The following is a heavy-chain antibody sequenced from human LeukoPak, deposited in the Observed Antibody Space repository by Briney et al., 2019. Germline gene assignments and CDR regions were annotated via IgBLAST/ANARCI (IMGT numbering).Heavy chain of an antibody. CDR3: AKEGHDAFDI. Sequence: GGSLSLSCAASGFTFSSYSMNWVRQAPGKGLEWVSSISSSSSYIYYADSVKGRFTISRDNAKNSLYLQMNSLRAEDMALYYCAKEGHDAFDIWGQGTMVTVSS. J-gene: IGHJ3*02. V-gene: IGHV3-21*04. CDR2: ISSSSSYI. CDR1: GFTFSSYS.